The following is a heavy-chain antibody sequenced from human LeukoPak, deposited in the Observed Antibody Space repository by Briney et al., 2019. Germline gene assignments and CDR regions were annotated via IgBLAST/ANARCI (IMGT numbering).Heavy chain of an antibody. D-gene: IGHD6-19*01. J-gene: IGHJ5*02. CDR3: ARGSGSGWPLDR. Sequence: GGSLILSCSASGFTFHNYEVNWVRQAPGKGLQWVAIMYAGGTTDYSDSVRGRFHISRDSSNNTLSLQINSLRAEDTAVYYCARGSGSGWPLDRWGQGALVTVSS. CDR2: MYAGGTT. V-gene: IGHV3-53*01. CDR1: GFTFHNYE.